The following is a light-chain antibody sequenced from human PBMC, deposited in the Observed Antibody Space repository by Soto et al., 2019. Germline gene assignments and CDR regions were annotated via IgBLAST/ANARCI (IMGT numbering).Light chain of an antibody. J-gene: IGKJ1*01. CDR2: KTS. Sequence: DILMTQSPSTLSASVGDRVTITCRASQSISIWLAWYQQKPGKAPNLLIYKTSSLETGVPSRFSGSGSGTECTLYISSLQPDDFATYYCQHCNDYSWTFGQGTKVEVK. V-gene: IGKV1-5*03. CDR3: QHCNDYSWT. CDR1: QSISIW.